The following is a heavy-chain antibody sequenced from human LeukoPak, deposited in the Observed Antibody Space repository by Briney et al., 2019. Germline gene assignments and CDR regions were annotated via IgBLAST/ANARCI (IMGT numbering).Heavy chain of an antibody. CDR3: AKQKGLDP. J-gene: IGHJ5*02. V-gene: IGHV4-39*07. CDR2: IYYSGST. CDR1: GGSISSSSYY. D-gene: IGHD1/OR15-1a*01. Sequence: PSETLSLTCTVSGGSISSSSYYWGWIRQPPGKGLEWIGSIYYSGSTYYNPSLKSRATISVDTSNNQFSLKLRSVTAADTAIYYCAKQKGLDPWGQGILVTVSS.